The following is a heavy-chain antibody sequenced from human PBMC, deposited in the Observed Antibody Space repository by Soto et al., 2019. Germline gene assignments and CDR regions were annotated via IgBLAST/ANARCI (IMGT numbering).Heavy chain of an antibody. Sequence: QVQLVQSGAEVKKPGSSVKVSCKAAGRMFSCHGIRWVRHAPGQGLEWMGGIIPVLGTANYAQKFQGRVTITADESTSTTYMEVRNLTSDDTAIYYCARAANSVWGDYFDPWGQGTLVTVSS. CDR3: ARAANSVWGDYFDP. D-gene: IGHD4-17*01. V-gene: IGHV1-69*01. J-gene: IGHJ5*02. CDR1: GRMFSCHG. CDR2: IIPVLGTA.